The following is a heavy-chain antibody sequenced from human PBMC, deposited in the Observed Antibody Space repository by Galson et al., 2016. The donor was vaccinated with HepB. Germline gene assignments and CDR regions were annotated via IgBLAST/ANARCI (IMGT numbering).Heavy chain of an antibody. J-gene: IGHJ6*02. Sequence: SVKVSCKASGYTFTRYGITWVRQAPGQGLEWMGWISVYNGKTYYAQKLQGRVTMTTDTSTSTAYMELRSLRSEDTAVYYCARDTGRYYSEGLDVWGQGTPVTVSS. D-gene: IGHD1-26*01. CDR1: GYTFTRYG. CDR3: ARDTGRYYSEGLDV. V-gene: IGHV1-18*04. CDR2: ISVYNGKT.